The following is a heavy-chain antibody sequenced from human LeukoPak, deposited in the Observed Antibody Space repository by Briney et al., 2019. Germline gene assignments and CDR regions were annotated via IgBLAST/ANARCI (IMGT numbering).Heavy chain of an antibody. CDR2: ISYDGSNK. CDR1: GFTFNSYA. Sequence: PGGSLRLSCAVSGFTFNSYAMHWVRQGPGKGLEWVAVISYDGSNKYFADSVKGRFTISRDNSKNTLYLQMNSLRAEDTAMYYCARGDSLMVSAIEFDFWGQGTLVTVSS. D-gene: IGHD2-8*01. J-gene: IGHJ4*02. V-gene: IGHV3-30-3*01. CDR3: ARGDSLMVSAIEFDF.